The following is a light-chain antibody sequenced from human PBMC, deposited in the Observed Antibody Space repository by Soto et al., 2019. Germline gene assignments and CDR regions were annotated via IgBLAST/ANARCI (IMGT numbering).Light chain of an antibody. CDR2: DAS. Sequence: ELVLTQSPATLSLSPGDTATLSCRASQRLSSFLAWYQQKPGQAPRLLIYDASKRAAGIPARFSGSGSGTDFTLTISSLEPEEFAVYYCQQRSTWIFTFGPGTKLDIK. CDR3: QQRSTWIFT. V-gene: IGKV3-11*01. CDR1: QRLSSF. J-gene: IGKJ3*01.